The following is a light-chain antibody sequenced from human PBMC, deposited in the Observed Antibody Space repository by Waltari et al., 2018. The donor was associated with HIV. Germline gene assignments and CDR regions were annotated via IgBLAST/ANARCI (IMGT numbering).Light chain of an antibody. V-gene: IGLV2-8*01. Sequence: QSALTQPPSASGSPGQSVTISCAGTSSDVGGFDYVSWYHQQPPKAPKLILDEVNRRPSGVPDRFSGSKSGNTASLTVSGLQPEDEGDYYCSSYKDANDVVFGGGTKLTVL. CDR2: EVN. CDR1: SSDVGGFDY. CDR3: SSYKDANDVV. J-gene: IGLJ2*01.